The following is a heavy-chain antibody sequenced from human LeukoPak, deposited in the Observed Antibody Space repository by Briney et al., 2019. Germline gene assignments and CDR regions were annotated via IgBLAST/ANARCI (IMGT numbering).Heavy chain of an antibody. D-gene: IGHD3-22*01. Sequence: GASVKVSCKASGYTFTNYYMHWVRQAPGQGLEWMGIINPSGGSTSYAQKFQGRATMTRDTSTSTVYMELSSLRSEDTAVYYCARAGRDDSSGYWGQGTLVTVSS. J-gene: IGHJ4*02. CDR3: ARAGRDDSSGY. CDR2: INPSGGST. V-gene: IGHV1-46*03. CDR1: GYTFTNYY.